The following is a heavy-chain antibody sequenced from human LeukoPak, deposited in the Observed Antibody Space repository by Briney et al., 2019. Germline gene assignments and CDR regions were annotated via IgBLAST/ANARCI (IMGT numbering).Heavy chain of an antibody. V-gene: IGHV3-74*01. CDR3: VDERDMGAHVGGLDI. Sequence: GGSLRLSCAASGFTFSRSWMHWVRQVPGKGLVWVSCIIGDGSLIHYADSVKGRFTVSRDNAKNTLYLQMNSLRVEDTAVYHCVDERDMGAHVGGLDIWGQGTLVTVSS. CDR2: IIGDGSLI. CDR1: GFTFSRSW. D-gene: IGHD3-3*01. J-gene: IGHJ3*02.